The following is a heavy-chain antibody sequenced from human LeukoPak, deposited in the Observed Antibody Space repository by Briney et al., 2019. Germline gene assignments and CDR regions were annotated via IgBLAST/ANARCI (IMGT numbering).Heavy chain of an antibody. CDR3: ARSVVVFWYFDL. CDR1: GGSFSGYY. D-gene: IGHD2-2*01. Sequence: SETLSLTCAVYGGSFSGYYWSWIRRPPGKGLEWIGEINHSGSTNYNPSLKSRVTISVDTSKNQFSLKLSSVTAADTAVYYCARSVVVFWYFDLWGRGTLVTVSS. J-gene: IGHJ2*01. CDR2: INHSGST. V-gene: IGHV4-34*01.